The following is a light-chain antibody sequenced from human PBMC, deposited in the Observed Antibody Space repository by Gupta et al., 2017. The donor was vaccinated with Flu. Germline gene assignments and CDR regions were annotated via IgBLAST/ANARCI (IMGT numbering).Light chain of an antibody. CDR3: AAWDDSLNGHYV. CDR2: DNN. CDR1: SSNIGSNA. J-gene: IGLJ1*01. Sequence: QSVLAPPPSASGTPGQRVPISCSGSSSNIGSNAVHWYQQVPGTAPKLLIYDNNHRPSGVPDRFSGSKSGTSASLAISGLQSEDEADYYCAAWDDSLNGHYVFGTGTKVTVL. V-gene: IGLV1-44*01.